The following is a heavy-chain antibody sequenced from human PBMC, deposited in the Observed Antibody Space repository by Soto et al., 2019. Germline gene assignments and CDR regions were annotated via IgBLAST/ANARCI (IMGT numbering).Heavy chain of an antibody. V-gene: IGHV4-4*02. CDR3: ARVAVAGTRVDY. D-gene: IGHD6-19*01. CDR2: IYHSGST. Sequence: QVQLQESGPGLVKPAGTLSLTCAVSGGSISSSNWWSWVRQPPGKGLEWIGEIYHSGSTNYNPSLKGRVTISVDKSKNQFSLRLSSVTAADTAVYYCARVAVAGTRVDYWGQGTLVTVSS. J-gene: IGHJ4*02. CDR1: GGSISSSNW.